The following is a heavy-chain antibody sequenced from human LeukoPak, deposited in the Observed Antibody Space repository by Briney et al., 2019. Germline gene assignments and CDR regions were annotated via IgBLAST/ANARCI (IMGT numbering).Heavy chain of an antibody. CDR3: AKDQRGAVTGNWFDP. J-gene: IGHJ5*02. CDR2: ISGSSGST. D-gene: IGHD3-10*01. CDR1: GFTFSNYA. Sequence: PGGSLRLSCAASGFTFSNYAMSWVRQAPGKGLEWVSAISGSSGSTYYADALKGRFTISRDNSKNTLYLQMNSLRAEDTAVYYCAKDQRGAVTGNWFDPWGQGTLVTVSS. V-gene: IGHV3-23*01.